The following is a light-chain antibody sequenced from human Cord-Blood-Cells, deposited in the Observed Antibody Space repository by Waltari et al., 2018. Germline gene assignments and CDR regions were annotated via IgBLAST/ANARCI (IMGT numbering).Light chain of an antibody. Sequence: HSALTQPASVSGSPGPSLTISCPGTSTHVGGYNYVSLYQQHPGKAPKLMIDDVSNRPSGVSNRFSGSRSGNTGSLTISGLQAEDEADYYCSSYTSSSTLVVFGTGTKVTVL. V-gene: IGLV2-14*03. CDR2: DVS. J-gene: IGLJ1*01. CDR1: STHVGGYNY. CDR3: SSYTSSSTLVV.